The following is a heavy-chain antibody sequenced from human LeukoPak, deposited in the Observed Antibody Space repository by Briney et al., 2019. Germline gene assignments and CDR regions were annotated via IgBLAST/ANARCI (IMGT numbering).Heavy chain of an antibody. D-gene: IGHD6-6*01. V-gene: IGHV3-48*01. J-gene: IGHJ4*02. CDR2: ISSNSRTI. CDR3: ARGGAARPDY. CDR1: GFTFSNYG. Sequence: GGSLRLSCAASGFTFSNYGVDWVRQAPGKGLEWVSYISSNSRTIDYAGSVKGRFTISRDNARNSLYLQMNSLRAEDTAVYYCARGGAARPDYWGQGTLVAVSS.